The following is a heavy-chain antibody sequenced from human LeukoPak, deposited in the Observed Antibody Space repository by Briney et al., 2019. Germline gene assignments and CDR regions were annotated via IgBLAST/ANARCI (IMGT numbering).Heavy chain of an antibody. Sequence: GASVKVSCKASGYTFTSYDINWVRQATGQGLEWMGWMNPNSGNTGYAQKFQGRVTMTRNTSISTAYMELSSLRSEDTAVYYCARGRGYDLWSGYSTGAFDIWGQGTMVTVSS. CDR2: MNPNSGNT. V-gene: IGHV1-8*01. CDR3: ARGRGYDLWSGYSTGAFDI. CDR1: GYTFTSYD. J-gene: IGHJ3*02. D-gene: IGHD3-3*01.